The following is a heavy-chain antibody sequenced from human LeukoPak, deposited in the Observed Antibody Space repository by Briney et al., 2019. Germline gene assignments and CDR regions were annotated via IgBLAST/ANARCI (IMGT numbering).Heavy chain of an antibody. V-gene: IGHV4-39*07. Sequence: PSETLSLTCTVSGGSISSSSYYWGWIRQPPGKGLEWIGSIYYSGSTYYNPSLKRRVTISVDTSKNQFSLKLSSVTAADTAVYYCARGDCSSTICYSPMDVWGKGTTVTVSS. CDR2: IYYSGST. CDR3: ARGDCSSTICYSPMDV. J-gene: IGHJ6*03. D-gene: IGHD2-2*01. CDR1: GGSISSSSYY.